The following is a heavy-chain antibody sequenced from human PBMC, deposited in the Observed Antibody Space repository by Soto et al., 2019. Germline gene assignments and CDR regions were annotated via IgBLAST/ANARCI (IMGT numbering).Heavy chain of an antibody. V-gene: IGHV3-30-3*01. CDR3: ARGGGGYSYGSYY. J-gene: IGHJ4*02. CDR2: ISYDGSNK. Sequence: ESGGGVVQPGRSLRLSCAASGFTFSSYAMHWVRQAPVKGLEWVAVISYDGSNKYYADSVKGRFTISRDNSKNTLYLQMNSLRAEDTAVYYCARGGGGYSYGSYYWGQGTLVTVSS. CDR1: GFTFSSYA. D-gene: IGHD5-18*01.